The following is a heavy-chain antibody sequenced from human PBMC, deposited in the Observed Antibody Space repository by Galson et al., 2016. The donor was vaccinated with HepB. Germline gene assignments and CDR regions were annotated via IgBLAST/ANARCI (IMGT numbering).Heavy chain of an antibody. CDR2: IYYSGST. J-gene: IGHJ3*02. CDR1: GGSFSSGSYY. Sequence: SETLSLTCTVSGGSFSSGSYYWSWIRQPPGKGLEWIGYIYYSGSTKNNPSLKSRVTISVDTSTNQLSLKLSSVTAADPAVYYWARVGRGTDAFDIWGQGTMVTVSS. CDR3: ARVGRGTDAFDI. V-gene: IGHV4-61*01. D-gene: IGHD1-1*01.